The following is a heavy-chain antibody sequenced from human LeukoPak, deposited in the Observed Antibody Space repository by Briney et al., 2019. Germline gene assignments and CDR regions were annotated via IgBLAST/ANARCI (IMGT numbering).Heavy chain of an antibody. V-gene: IGHV3-23*01. CDR3: TKDPVNRPYYFDY. J-gene: IGHJ4*02. Sequence: GGSLRLSCAVSGFTFRNYAMSWVRQAPGKGLEWVSTISGRGVTTYYADSVKGRFTISRDNSKNTLYLQMNSLRAEDTAVYYCTKDPVNRPYYFDYWGQGTLVTVSS. CDR2: ISGRGVTT. CDR1: GFTFRNYA. D-gene: IGHD1-14*01.